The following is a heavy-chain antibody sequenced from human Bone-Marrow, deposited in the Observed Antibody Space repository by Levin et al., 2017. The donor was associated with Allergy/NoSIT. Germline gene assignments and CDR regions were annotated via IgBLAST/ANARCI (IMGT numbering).Heavy chain of an antibody. CDR3: ARHPRVAASANYYFDL. Sequence: SETLSLTCTVSGGFTNNYYWSWIRQPPGKRLEWIGYFFHSGDTNQNPSLNGRVTTSVDTSRTQFSLRLSPVTAADTAVYSCARHPRVAASANYYFDLWGQGILVTVSS. D-gene: IGHD6-25*01. V-gene: IGHV4-59*08. CDR2: FFHSGDT. CDR1: GGFTNNYY. J-gene: IGHJ4*02.